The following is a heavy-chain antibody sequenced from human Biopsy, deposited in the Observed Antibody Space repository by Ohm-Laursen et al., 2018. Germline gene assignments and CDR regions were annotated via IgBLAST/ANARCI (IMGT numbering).Heavy chain of an antibody. Sequence: GASVKVSCKAPGGTFSNYGVNWVRQAPGQGLEWLGGNIPILGTGNYAQKFQDRVTVAADTSTSTATMELRSLRSDDTAVYYCATKLTGYFHHWGQGTRVIVSS. CDR3: ATKLTGYFHH. V-gene: IGHV1-69*06. CDR1: GGTFSNYG. CDR2: NIPILGTG. J-gene: IGHJ1*01. D-gene: IGHD3-9*01.